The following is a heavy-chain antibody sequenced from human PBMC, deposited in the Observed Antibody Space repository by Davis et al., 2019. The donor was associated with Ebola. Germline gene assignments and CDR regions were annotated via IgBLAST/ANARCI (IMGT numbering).Heavy chain of an antibody. D-gene: IGHD2-8*02. CDR1: GGSISSHY. CDR3: AREKRGYCTGGICYSTNAFDI. Sequence: PGGSLRLSCTVSGGSISSHYWSWIRQPPGKGLEWIGYIYYSGSTNYNPSLKSRVTISVDTSKKQFSLKLKPVTAADTAVYYCAREKRGYCTGGICYSTNAFDIWGQGTVVIVSS. J-gene: IGHJ3*02. CDR2: IYYSGST. V-gene: IGHV4-59*11.